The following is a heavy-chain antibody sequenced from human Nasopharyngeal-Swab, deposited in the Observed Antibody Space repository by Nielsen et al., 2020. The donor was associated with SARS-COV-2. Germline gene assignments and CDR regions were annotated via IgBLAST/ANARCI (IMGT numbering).Heavy chain of an antibody. J-gene: IGHJ5*02. CDR3: ARRAARDGYNYEVDP. V-gene: IGHV5-51*01. CDR1: GYSFVNHW. CDR2: VYPGNSEI. D-gene: IGHD5-24*01. Sequence: GESLKISCMASGYSFVNHWIGWVRQKPGKGLEWMGMVYPGNSEIAYSPSFQGQVTISADKSINTAYLQWNSLRASDTAMYVCARRAARDGYNYEVDPWGQGTLVTVSS.